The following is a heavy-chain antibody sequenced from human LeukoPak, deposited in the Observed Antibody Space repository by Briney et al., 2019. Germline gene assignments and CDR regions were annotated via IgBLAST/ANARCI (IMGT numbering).Heavy chain of an antibody. J-gene: IGHJ4*02. D-gene: IGHD1-26*01. V-gene: IGHV1-24*01. CDR1: GYTFTGYY. CDR3: ATGFVWELGVQGGTPDY. CDR2: FDPEDGET. Sequence: GASVKVSCKASGYTFTGYYMHWVRQAPGKGLEWMGGFDPEDGETIYAQKFQGRVTMTEDTSTDTAYMELSSLRSEDTAVYYCATGFVWELGVQGGTPDYWGQGTLVTVSS.